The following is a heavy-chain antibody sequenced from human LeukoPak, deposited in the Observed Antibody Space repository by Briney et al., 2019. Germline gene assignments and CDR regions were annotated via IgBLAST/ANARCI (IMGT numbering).Heavy chain of an antibody. V-gene: IGHV4-59*12. D-gene: IGHD6-13*01. Sequence: SETLSLTCTVSGGSISSYYWSWIRQPPGKGLEWIGYIYYSGSTYYNPSLKSRVTISVDTSKNQFSLKLSSVTAADTAVYYCARDRARVAAAGMGTYGMDVWGQGTTVTVSS. CDR1: GGSISSYY. J-gene: IGHJ6*02. CDR3: ARDRARVAAAGMGTYGMDV. CDR2: IYYSGST.